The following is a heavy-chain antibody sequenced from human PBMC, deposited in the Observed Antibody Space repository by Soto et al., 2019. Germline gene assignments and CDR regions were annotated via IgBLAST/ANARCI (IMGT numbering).Heavy chain of an antibody. D-gene: IGHD4-17*01. CDR3: ARDLYGDYCH. V-gene: IGHV3-66*01. Sequence: EVQLVESGGGLVQPGGSLRLSCAASGFTVSSTHMSWVRQAPGKGLEWVSLIYSGGSTYYVDSVKGRFTISRDNSKNTLYLKMNSRRVEDTAVYYCARDLYGDYCHWGQGTLVTVSS. J-gene: IGHJ4*02. CDR2: IYSGGST. CDR1: GFTVSSTH.